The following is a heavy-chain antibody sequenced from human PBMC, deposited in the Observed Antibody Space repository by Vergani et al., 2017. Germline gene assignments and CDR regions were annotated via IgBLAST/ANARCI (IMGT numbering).Heavy chain of an antibody. CDR1: GFTFSSYA. CDR2: ISGSGGSK. Sequence: EVQLLESGGGLVQPGGSLRLSCAASGFTFSSYAMSWVRQAPGKGLEWVSAISGSGGSKYYADSVKGRFTISRDNSKNTLYLQMNSLRAEDTAVYYCAKDPNIVVVPAAQSFYFDYWGQGTLVTVSS. CDR3: AKDPNIVVVPAAQSFYFDY. J-gene: IGHJ4*02. V-gene: IGHV3-23*01. D-gene: IGHD2-2*01.